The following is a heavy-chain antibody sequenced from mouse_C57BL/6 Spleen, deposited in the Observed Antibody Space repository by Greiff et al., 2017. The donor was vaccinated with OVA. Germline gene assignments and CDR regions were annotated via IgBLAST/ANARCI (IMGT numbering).Heavy chain of an antibody. CDR1: GYSITSGYY. CDR2: ISYDGSN. J-gene: IGHJ3*01. CDR3: ARRGDYYGSGFAY. V-gene: IGHV3-6*01. Sequence: VQLQQSGPGLVKPSQSLSLTCSVTGYSITSGYYWNWIRQFPGNKLEWMGYISYDGSNNYNPSLKNRISITRDTSKNQFFLKLNSVTTEDTATYYCARRGDYYGSGFAYWGQGTLVTVSA. D-gene: IGHD2-1*01.